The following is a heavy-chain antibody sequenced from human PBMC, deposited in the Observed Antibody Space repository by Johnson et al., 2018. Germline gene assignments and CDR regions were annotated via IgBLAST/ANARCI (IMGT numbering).Heavy chain of an antibody. CDR3: ARDERRWNYPYVQH. CDR2: ISGSGGST. CDR1: GFTFSNYA. Sequence: VQLVESGGGLVQPGGSLRLSCAASGFTFSNYAMNWVRQAPGKGLEWVSSISGSGGSTFYADSVKGRFTSSRDNSKKTLYLQMNSLRAEDTAVYYCARDERRWNYPYVQHWGQGTLVTVSS. V-gene: IGHV3-23*04. J-gene: IGHJ1*01. D-gene: IGHD1-7*01.